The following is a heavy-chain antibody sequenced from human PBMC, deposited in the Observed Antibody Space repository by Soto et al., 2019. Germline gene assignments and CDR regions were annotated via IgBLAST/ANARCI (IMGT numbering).Heavy chain of an antibody. V-gene: IGHV1-18*01. CDR3: AREGDQWDQRFCEN. CDR1: GHISGHYG. CDR2: ISAHRGHT. Sequence: QVQLVQSAPELTKPGASVKVSCRVSGHISGHYGISWVRLRAGQGLEWMGWISAHRGHTNYAHKFRGRVTMTTDPSTATVSMELTNLLSDDTAVYFCAREGDQWDQRFCENWGQGTLVTVSS. D-gene: IGHD1-26*01. J-gene: IGHJ4*02.